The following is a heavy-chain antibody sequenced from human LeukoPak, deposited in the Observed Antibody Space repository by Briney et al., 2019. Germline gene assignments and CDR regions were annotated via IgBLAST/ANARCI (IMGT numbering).Heavy chain of an antibody. D-gene: IGHD1-1*01. Sequence: PSETLSLTCTVSDSSISSYYWSWIRQPPGRGLEWIGYIYYSGSTNSNPSLKSRLTISVDTSKNQFSLKLSSVTAADTAVYYCASLDRTYYYYMDVWGKGTTVTVSS. CDR3: ASLDRTYYYYMDV. V-gene: IGHV4-59*12. J-gene: IGHJ6*03. CDR1: DSSISSYY. CDR2: IYYSGST.